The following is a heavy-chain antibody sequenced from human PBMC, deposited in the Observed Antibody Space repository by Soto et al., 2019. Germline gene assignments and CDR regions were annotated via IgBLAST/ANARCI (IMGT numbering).Heavy chain of an antibody. CDR2: ISSSGSYF. V-gene: IGHV3-21*01. D-gene: IGHD4-17*01. CDR3: ARRYGDYSSLDY. J-gene: IGHJ4*02. Sequence: EVQLVESGGGLVKPGGSLRLSCAASGFTFTTYTMNWVRQAPGKGLEWLSSISSSGSYFYYADSVKGRFTISRDNAKNSIFLQMNRLKAEDAAVYYCARRYGDYSSLDYWGQGTLVAVSS. CDR1: GFTFTTYT.